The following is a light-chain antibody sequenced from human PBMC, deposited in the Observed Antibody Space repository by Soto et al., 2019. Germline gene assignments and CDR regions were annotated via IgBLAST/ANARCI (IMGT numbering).Light chain of an antibody. Sequence: VVMTQSPLSLPVTPGQPASISCRSSQSLRYSDAHTFLSWSQQWPGQSQRRLIYKVSNRDPGVPDRSRGSGSGPDFTRKISGVEAEDVGLYYCMQGTQWPHTFGEGTKGEIK. CDR2: KVS. V-gene: IGKV2-30*01. J-gene: IGKJ1*01. CDR1: QSLRYSDAHTF. CDR3: MQGTQWPHT.